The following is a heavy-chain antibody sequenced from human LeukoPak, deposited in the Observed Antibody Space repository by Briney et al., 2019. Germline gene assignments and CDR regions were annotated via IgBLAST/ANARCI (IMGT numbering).Heavy chain of an antibody. CDR1: GGSFSGYY. CDR2: INHSGST. D-gene: IGHD3-22*01. V-gene: IGHV4-34*01. CDR3: ARGSMIVAFDI. Sequence: SETLSLTCAVYGGSFSGYYWSWIRQPPGKGLEWIGEINHSGSTNYNPSLKSRVTISVDTSKNQFSLKLSSVTAADTAVYYCARGSMIVAFDIWGQGTMVTVSS. J-gene: IGHJ3*02.